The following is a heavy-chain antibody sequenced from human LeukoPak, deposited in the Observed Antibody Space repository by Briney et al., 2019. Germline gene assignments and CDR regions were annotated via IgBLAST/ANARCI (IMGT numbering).Heavy chain of an antibody. CDR3: ARDKGPLRYFDWLLLRYFDY. Sequence: SQTLSLTCTVSGGSISSGSYYWSWIRQPAGKGLEWIGRIYTSGSTNYNPSLKSRVTISVDTSKNQFSLKLSSVTAADTAVYYCARDKGPLRYFDWLLLRYFDYWGQGTLVTVSS. CDR2: IYTSGST. D-gene: IGHD3-9*01. V-gene: IGHV4-61*02. CDR1: GGSISSGSYY. J-gene: IGHJ4*02.